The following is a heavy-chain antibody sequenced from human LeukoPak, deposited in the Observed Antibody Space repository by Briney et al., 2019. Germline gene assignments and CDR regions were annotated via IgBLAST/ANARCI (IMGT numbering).Heavy chain of an antibody. CDR2: IYHSGDT. CDR3: ARVTFMDV. V-gene: IGHV4-38-2*01. D-gene: IGHD4-11*01. J-gene: IGHJ6*04. CDR1: GYSISGGYY. Sequence: PSETLSLTCAVSGYSISGGYYWGWIRQSPGRGLQWIGSIYHSGDTRYSPSLNSRVTVSVDTSKNQFSLKLSSVTAADTAVYYCARVTFMDVWGTGTTVTVSS.